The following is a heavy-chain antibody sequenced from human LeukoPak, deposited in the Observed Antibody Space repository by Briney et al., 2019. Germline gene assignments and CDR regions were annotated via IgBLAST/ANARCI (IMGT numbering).Heavy chain of an antibody. J-gene: IGHJ4*02. CDR1: GYTFTNYA. CDR3: ARDLRTYDDFLPGDFDY. D-gene: IGHD4-17*01. Sequence: ASVKVSCKTSGYTFTNYAMNWVRQAPRQGLEWMGWINTNTGNPTYAQGFTGRFVFSLDTSVSTAYLQISSLKAEDTAVYYCARDLRTYDDFLPGDFDYWGQGTLVTVSS. CDR2: INTNTGNP. V-gene: IGHV7-4-1*02.